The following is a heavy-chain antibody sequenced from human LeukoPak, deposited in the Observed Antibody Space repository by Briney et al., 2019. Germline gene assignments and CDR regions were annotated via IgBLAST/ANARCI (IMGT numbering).Heavy chain of an antibody. Sequence: GGSLRLSCIASGLTFDDFALHWVRQAPGKGLQWVSLISWDGKISHYTNSVKGRFTISRDNNKNSVYLQMKNVRREDAGVYFCAKVRQECSGDICYDSGLDNWGQGTLVSVSS. CDR3: AKVRQECSGDICYDSGLDN. D-gene: IGHD5-12*01. J-gene: IGHJ4*02. CDR2: ISWDGKIS. V-gene: IGHV3-43D*03. CDR1: GLTFDDFA.